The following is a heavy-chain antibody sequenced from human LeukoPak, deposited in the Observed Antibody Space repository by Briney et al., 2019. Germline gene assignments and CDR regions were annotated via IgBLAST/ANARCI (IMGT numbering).Heavy chain of an antibody. D-gene: IGHD6-19*01. Sequence: GGSLRLSCAASGFSFSNYGMNWVRQAPGKGLEWVSAISGSGGSTYYADSVKGRFTISRDNSKNTLYLQMNSLRAEDTAVYYCARDRYSSGWYWFDPWGQGTLVTVSS. CDR3: ARDRYSSGWYWFDP. J-gene: IGHJ5*02. CDR1: GFSFSNYG. V-gene: IGHV3-23*01. CDR2: ISGSGGST.